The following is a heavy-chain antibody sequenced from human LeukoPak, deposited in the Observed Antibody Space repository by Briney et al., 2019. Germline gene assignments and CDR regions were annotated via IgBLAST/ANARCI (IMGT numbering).Heavy chain of an antibody. V-gene: IGHV3-30*02. CDR2: IRYDGSNK. Sequence: PGGSLRLSCAASGFTFSSYGMHWVRQAPGKGLEWVAFIRYDGSNKYYADSVKGRFTISRDNSKNTLYLQMNSLRAEDTAVYYCAKDPVPYSSSWYRWFDPWGRGTLVTVSS. CDR3: AKDPVPYSSSWYRWFDP. D-gene: IGHD6-13*01. CDR1: GFTFSSYG. J-gene: IGHJ5*02.